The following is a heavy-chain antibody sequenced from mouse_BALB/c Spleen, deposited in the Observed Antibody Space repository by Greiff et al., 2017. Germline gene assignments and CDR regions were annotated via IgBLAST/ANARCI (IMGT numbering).Heavy chain of an antibody. CDR3: AREIYYDYGYAMDY. V-gene: IGHV7-3*02. D-gene: IGHD2-4*01. CDR1: GFTFTDYY. J-gene: IGHJ4*01. CDR2: IRNKANGYTT. Sequence: EVQLVESGGGLVQPGGSLRLSCATSGFTFTDYYMSWVRQPPGKALEWLGFIRNKANGYTTEYSASVKGRFTISRDNSQSILYLQMNTLRAEDRATYYCAREIYYDYGYAMDYWGQGTSVTVSS.